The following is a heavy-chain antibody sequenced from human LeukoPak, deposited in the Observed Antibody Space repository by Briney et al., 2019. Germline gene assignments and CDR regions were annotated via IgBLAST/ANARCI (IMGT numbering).Heavy chain of an antibody. J-gene: IGHJ6*04. CDR2: ISSSSSYI. V-gene: IGHV3-21*01. Sequence: GGSLRLSCAASGFTFSSYSMNWVRQAPGKGLEWVSSISSSSSYIYYADSVKGRFTISRDNAKNSLYLQMNSLRAEDTAVYYCARDEDADSSVDVWGKGTTVTVSS. CDR3: ARDEDADSSVDV. D-gene: IGHD2-15*01. CDR1: GFTFSSYS.